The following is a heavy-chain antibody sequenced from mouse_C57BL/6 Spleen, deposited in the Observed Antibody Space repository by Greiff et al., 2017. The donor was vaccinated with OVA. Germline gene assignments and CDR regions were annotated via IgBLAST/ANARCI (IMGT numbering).Heavy chain of an antibody. Sequence: EVQRVESGGGLVKPGGSLKLSCAASGFTFSSYAMSWVRQTPEKRLEWVATISDGGSYTYYPDNVKGRFTISRDNAKNNLYLQMSHLKSEDTAMYYCAKSLGGYFDVWGTGTTVTVSS. D-gene: IGHD3-3*01. CDR1: GFTFSSYA. V-gene: IGHV5-4*01. CDR3: AKSLGGYFDV. CDR2: ISDGGSYT. J-gene: IGHJ1*03.